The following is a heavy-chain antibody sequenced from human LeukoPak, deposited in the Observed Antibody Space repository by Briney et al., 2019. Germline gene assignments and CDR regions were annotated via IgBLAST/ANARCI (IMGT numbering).Heavy chain of an antibody. CDR2: ISGTADSK. Sequence: GGSLRLSCAASRFIFRNYAMSWVRQAPGGGLEWLSIISGTADSKYYADSVKGRFTISRGNPRSTLYLEMNILRAEDTAVYYCAKADATIGGAFDTWGQGTMVIVSS. D-gene: IGHD3-16*01. CDR3: AKADATIGGAFDT. V-gene: IGHV3-23*01. J-gene: IGHJ3*02. CDR1: RFIFRNYA.